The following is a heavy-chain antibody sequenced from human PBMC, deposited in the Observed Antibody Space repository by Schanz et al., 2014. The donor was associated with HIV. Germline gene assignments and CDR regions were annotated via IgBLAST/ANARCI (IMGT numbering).Heavy chain of an antibody. CDR3: ATGRYWNGDY. D-gene: IGHD1-1*01. J-gene: IGHJ4*02. CDR2: ISAYNGNT. Sequence: QVQLVQSGAEVKRPGASVKVSCRASGYIFTDYHMLWVRQAPGQGLEWMGWISAYNGNTNYAQNLQGRVTMPTVTFTSTGCLELSSLISDDSAVYYCATGRYWNGDYWGQGTLVTVSS. CDR1: GYIFTDYH. V-gene: IGHV1-18*04.